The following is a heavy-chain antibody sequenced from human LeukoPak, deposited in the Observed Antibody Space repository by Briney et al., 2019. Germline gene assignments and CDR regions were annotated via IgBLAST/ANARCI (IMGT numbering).Heavy chain of an antibody. J-gene: IGHJ6*02. D-gene: IGHD4-11*01. CDR1: GFTFSSYW. CDR3: ARVSRLQGPYYYGMDV. V-gene: IGHV3-13*01. Sequence: GGSLRLSCAASGFTFSSYWMSWVRQATGKGLEWVSAIGTAGDTYYPGSVKGRFTISRENAKNSLYLQMNSLRAGDTAVYYCARVSRLQGPYYYGMDVWGQGTTVTVSS. CDR2: IGTAGDT.